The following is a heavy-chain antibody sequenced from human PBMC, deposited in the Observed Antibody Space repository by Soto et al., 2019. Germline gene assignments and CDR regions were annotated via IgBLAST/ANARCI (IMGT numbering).Heavy chain of an antibody. V-gene: IGHV3-33*01. J-gene: IGHJ4*02. CDR3: ARVVSGYSYGYIDY. Sequence: QVQLVESGGGVVQPGRSLRLSCAASGFTFSSYGMHWVRQAPGKGLEWVAVIWYDGSNKYYADSVKGRFTISRDNSKNTLYLQMNILRAEDTAVYYCARVVSGYSYGYIDYWGQGTLVTVSS. D-gene: IGHD5-18*01. CDR1: GFTFSSYG. CDR2: IWYDGSNK.